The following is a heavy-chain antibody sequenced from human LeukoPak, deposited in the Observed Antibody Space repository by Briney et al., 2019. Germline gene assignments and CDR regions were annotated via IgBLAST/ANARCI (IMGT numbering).Heavy chain of an antibody. V-gene: IGHV3-7*04. CDR2: IKQDGSEK. D-gene: IGHD6-13*01. CDR3: ARDPQTNSWPEYFLH. Sequence: GGSLRLSCATSGFTFSNYWMNWVRQAPGKDLEWVANIKQDGSEKYYVDSVRGRFTISRDNAKNSLFLQMNGLRADDTAVYYCARDPQTNSWPEYFLHWGQGTLVTVSS. CDR1: GFTFSNYW. J-gene: IGHJ1*01.